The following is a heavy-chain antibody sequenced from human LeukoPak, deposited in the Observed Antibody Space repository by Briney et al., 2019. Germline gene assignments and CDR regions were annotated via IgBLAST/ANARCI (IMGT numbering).Heavy chain of an antibody. J-gene: IGHJ6*02. Sequence: GGSLRLSCVASGFIFGNDWMLWVRQAPGEGLEWVANISPGGGDYRYVDSVKGRFTISKDNVKNSLYLQMNSLRAEDTALYHCARNNGMDVWGQGTTVIVSS. CDR1: GFIFGNDW. V-gene: IGHV3-7*03. CDR2: ISPGGGDY. CDR3: ARNNGMDV.